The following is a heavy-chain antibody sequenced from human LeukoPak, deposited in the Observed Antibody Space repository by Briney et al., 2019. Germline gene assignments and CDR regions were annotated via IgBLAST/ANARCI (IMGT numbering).Heavy chain of an antibody. Sequence: SQTLSLTCAISGDSVSNNSSAWHWIRQSPSRGLKWLGRTYYRSKWYNDYAVSVKSRITINPDTSKNQFSLQLNSVTPEDTAVYFCARDRAGGWLFDCWGQGTLVTVSS. CDR1: GDSVSNNSSA. CDR3: ARDRAGGWLFDC. J-gene: IGHJ4*02. D-gene: IGHD5-24*01. V-gene: IGHV6-1*01. CDR2: TYYRSKWYN.